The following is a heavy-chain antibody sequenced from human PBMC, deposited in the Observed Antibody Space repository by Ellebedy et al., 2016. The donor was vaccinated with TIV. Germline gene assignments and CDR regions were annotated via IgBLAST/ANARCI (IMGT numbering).Heavy chain of an antibody. J-gene: IGHJ4*01. CDR3: PSRDYFDY. CDR2: INSDGSRT. Sequence: GESLKISCAASGFTFSSYWMHWVRQAPGKGLEWFSLINSDGSRTTYADSVKGRFTISRDNAKNTLYLQLNRLRTADTAVYYCPSRDYFDYWGHGTLVTVSS. V-gene: IGHV3-74*01. CDR1: GFTFSSYW.